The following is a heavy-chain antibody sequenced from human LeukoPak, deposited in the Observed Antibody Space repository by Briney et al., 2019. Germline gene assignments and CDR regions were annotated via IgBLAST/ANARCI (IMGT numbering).Heavy chain of an antibody. V-gene: IGHV4-34*01. CDR2: INHSGST. Sequence: PSETLSLTCAVYGGSFSGYYWSWIRQPPGKGLEWIGEINHSGSTNYNPSLKSRVTISVDTSKNQLSLKLASVTAADTAVYYCARGYCSGDNCYSSPLDYWGQGTLVTVSS. J-gene: IGHJ4*02. CDR3: ARGYCSGDNCYSSPLDY. CDR1: GGSFSGYY. D-gene: IGHD2-15*01.